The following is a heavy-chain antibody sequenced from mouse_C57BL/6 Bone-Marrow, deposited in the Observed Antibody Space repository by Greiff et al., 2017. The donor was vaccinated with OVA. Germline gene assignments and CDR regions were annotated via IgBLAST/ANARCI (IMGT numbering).Heavy chain of an antibody. J-gene: IGHJ1*03. D-gene: IGHD1-1*01. CDR3: ARQGNYYGSSPYWYFDV. Sequence: DVMLVESGGGLVQPGESLKLSCESNEYEFPSHDMSWVRKTPEKRLELVAAINSDGGSTYYPDTMERRFIISRDNTEKTLYLQMSSLRSEDTALYYCARQGNYYGSSPYWYFDVWGTGTTVTVSS. CDR2: INSDGGST. V-gene: IGHV5-2*01. CDR1: EYEFPSHD.